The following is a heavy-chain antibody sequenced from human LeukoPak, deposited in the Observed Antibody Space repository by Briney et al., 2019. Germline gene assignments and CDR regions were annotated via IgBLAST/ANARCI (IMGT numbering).Heavy chain of an antibody. CDR2: ISSNGGST. D-gene: IGHD5-24*01. J-gene: IGHJ1*01. CDR3: VGDGRDAYNIYFQH. V-gene: IGHV3-64D*06. Sequence: GGSLRLSCSASGFTFSSYVMHWVRQAPGKGLEYVSVISSNGGSTDYADSVKGRFTISRDNSKKTVYLQMSSLRAEDTAVYYCVGDGRDAYNIYFQHWGQGTLVTVSS. CDR1: GFTFSSYV.